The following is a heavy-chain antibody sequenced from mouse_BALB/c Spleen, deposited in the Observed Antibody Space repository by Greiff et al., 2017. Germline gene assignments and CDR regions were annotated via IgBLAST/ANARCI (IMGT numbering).Heavy chain of an antibody. CDR2: ISDGGSYT. J-gene: IGHJ4*01. Sequence: EVQRVESGGGLVKPGGSLKLSCAASGFTFSDYYMYWVRQTPEKRLEWVATISDGGSYTYYPDSVKGRFTISRDNAKNNLYLQMSSLKSEDTAMYYCAREHYYGSSYGAMDYWGQGTSVTVSS. V-gene: IGHV5-4*02. CDR3: AREHYYGSSYGAMDY. CDR1: GFTFSDYY. D-gene: IGHD1-1*01.